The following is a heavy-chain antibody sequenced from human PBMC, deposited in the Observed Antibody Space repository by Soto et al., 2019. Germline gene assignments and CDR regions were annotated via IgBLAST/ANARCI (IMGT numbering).Heavy chain of an antibody. Sequence: LVESGGALVYPGGSLRLSCIASGFSFSDYSMNWVRQAPGKGLQWVSYISSSSDKTYYADSVKGRFTVSRDNAKNAFFLEMNSLRDDDTATDYCARLPKGSLVTAWGQGARVTVSS. CDR1: GFSFSDYS. CDR3: ARLPKGSLVTA. V-gene: IGHV3-48*02. D-gene: IGHD2-21*02. CDR2: ISSSSDKT. J-gene: IGHJ4*02.